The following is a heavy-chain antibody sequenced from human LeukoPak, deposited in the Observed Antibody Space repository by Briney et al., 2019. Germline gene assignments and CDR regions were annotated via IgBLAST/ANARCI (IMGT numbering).Heavy chain of an antibody. V-gene: IGHV4-39*01. CDR2: IYYSGST. CDR1: GGSISSSSYY. CDR3: ARHGDSSSWYADIFHY. Sequence: SETPSLTCTVSGGSISSSSYYWGWIRQPPGKGLEWIGSIYYSGSTYYNPSLKSRVTISVDTSKNQFSLKLSSVTAADTAVYYCARHGDSSSWYADIFHYWGQGTLVTVSS. D-gene: IGHD6-13*01. J-gene: IGHJ4*02.